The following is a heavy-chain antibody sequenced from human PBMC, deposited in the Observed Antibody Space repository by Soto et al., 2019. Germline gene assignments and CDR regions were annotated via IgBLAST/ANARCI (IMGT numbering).Heavy chain of an antibody. J-gene: IGHJ5*02. D-gene: IGHD6-25*01. V-gene: IGHV2-5*02. CDR2: IYWDDDH. CDR1: GLSLTTTGEA. Sequence: QITLKESGPTLVKPTQTLTLTCTFSGLSLTTTGEAVGWIRQPPGKALEWLALIYWDDDHFYNPTLKTRLTITKDTSKNQVVLTLTTMDPVDTATYYCAHYLSASRAGWFDPWGQGILVTVSS. CDR3: AHYLSASRAGWFDP.